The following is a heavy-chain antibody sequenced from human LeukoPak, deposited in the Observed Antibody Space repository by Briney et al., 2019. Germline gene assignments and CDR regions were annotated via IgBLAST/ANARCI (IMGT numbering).Heavy chain of an antibody. J-gene: IGHJ4*02. CDR1: GYTFTSYG. Sequence: ASVKVSCKASGYTFTSYGISWVRQAPGQGLEWMGSISADDGNTNYAQKLQGSVTITTDTSTSTAYMQLTSLRSDDTALYYCARVCDYYDSSGYYSYYFDYWGQGTLVTVSS. D-gene: IGHD3-22*01. CDR2: ISADDGNT. V-gene: IGHV1-18*01. CDR3: ARVCDYYDSSGYYSYYFDY.